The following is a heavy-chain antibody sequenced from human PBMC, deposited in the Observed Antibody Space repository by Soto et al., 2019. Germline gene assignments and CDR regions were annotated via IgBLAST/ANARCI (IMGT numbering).Heavy chain of an antibody. D-gene: IGHD5-12*01. V-gene: IGHV3-23*01. J-gene: IGHJ6*03. CDR1: GFTFSSYA. Sequence: PGGSLRLSCAASGFTFSSYAMSWVRQAPGKGLEWVSAISGSGGSTYYADSVKGRFTISRDNSKNTLYLQMNSLRAEDTAVYYCAKAVSGYDATYYYYYMDVWGKGTTVTVSS. CDR3: AKAVSGYDATYYYYYMDV. CDR2: ISGSGGST.